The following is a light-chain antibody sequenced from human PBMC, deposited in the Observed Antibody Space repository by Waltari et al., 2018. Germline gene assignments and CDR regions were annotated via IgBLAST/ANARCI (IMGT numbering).Light chain of an antibody. CDR2: ANN. CDR3: QSFDSSLSSHV. CDR1: SPNIGAGYD. V-gene: IGLV1-40*01. J-gene: IGLJ1*01. Sequence: QSVLTQPPSLSGAPGPRVTISSPGSSPNIGAGYDVHWYQQFPGTAPRLLIRANNNRPSGVPDRFSGSTSGTSASLVVTGLQAEDEADYFCQSFDSSLSSHVFGTGTKVTVL.